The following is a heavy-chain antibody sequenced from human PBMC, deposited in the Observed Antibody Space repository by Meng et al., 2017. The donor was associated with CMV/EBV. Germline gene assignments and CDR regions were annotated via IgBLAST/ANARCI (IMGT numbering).Heavy chain of an antibody. V-gene: IGHV3-21*01. CDR1: GFTFSSYS. CDR2: ISSSSSYI. CDR3: ARATYYDFWSGYYGY. D-gene: IGHD3-3*01. J-gene: IGHJ4*02. Sequence: ESLKISCAASGFTFSSYSMNWVRQAPGKGLEWVSSISSSSSYIYYADSVKGRFTISRDNAKNSLYLQMNSLRAEDTAVYYCARATYYDFWSGYYGYWGQGTLVTVSS.